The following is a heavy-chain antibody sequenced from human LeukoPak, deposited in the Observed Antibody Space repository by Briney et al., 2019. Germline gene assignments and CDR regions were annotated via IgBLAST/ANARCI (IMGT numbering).Heavy chain of an antibody. CDR3: ARERYFDY. V-gene: IGHV3-23*01. Sequence: QPGGSLRLSCAASGFTFSSYAMSWVRQAPGKGLEWVSTISGGGRSTDYADSVKGQFTISRDNSKNTLYLQMNSLRAEDTAVYYCARERYFDYWGQGTLVTVSS. J-gene: IGHJ4*02. CDR2: ISGGGRST. CDR1: GFTFSSYA.